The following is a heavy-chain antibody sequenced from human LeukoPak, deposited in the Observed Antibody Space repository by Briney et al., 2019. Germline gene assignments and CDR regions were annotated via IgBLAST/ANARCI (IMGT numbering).Heavy chain of an antibody. CDR2: ISSSSSTI. J-gene: IGHJ4*02. CDR1: GFTFSSYS. Sequence: GGSLRLSCAASGFTFSSYSMNWVRQAPGKGLEWVSYISSSSSTIYYADSVKGRFTISRDNAKNSLYLQMNSLRAEDTAVYYCARVALYCSSTSCYLRGLLDYWGQGTLVTVSS. D-gene: IGHD2-2*01. V-gene: IGHV3-48*01. CDR3: ARVALYCSSTSCYLRGLLDY.